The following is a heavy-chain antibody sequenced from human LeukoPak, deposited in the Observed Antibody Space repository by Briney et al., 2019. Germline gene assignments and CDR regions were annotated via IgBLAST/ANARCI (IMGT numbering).Heavy chain of an antibody. D-gene: IGHD7-27*01. J-gene: IGHJ5*02. CDR3: ARKVPLGWFDP. V-gene: IGHV1-18*01. Sequence: RASVKVSCKASGYTFTSYGISWVRQAPGQGPEWMGWISAYNGNTNYAQKLQGRFTMTTDTSTSTAYMELRSLRSDDTTVYYCARKVPLGWFDPWGQGTLVTVSS. CDR2: ISAYNGNT. CDR1: GYTFTSYG.